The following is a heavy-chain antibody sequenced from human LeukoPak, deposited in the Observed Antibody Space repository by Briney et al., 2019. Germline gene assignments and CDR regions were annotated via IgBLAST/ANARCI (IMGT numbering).Heavy chain of an antibody. CDR3: TKRQGPTSGSYDYFDP. Sequence: PSETLSLTCTVSRGSISGNYWSWIRQPPGQGLEWIAYIHSSGYTNYNPSLKSRVTISVDTSNNQFSLKVTSVTAADTAMYYCTKRQGPTSGSYDYFDPWGQGALVTVSS. J-gene: IGHJ5*02. V-gene: IGHV4-4*09. CDR2: IHSSGYT. D-gene: IGHD1-26*01. CDR1: RGSISGNY.